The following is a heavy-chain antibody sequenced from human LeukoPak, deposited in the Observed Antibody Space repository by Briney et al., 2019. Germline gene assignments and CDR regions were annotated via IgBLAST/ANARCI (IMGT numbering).Heavy chain of an antibody. CDR1: GGSISTSYY. D-gene: IGHD3-10*01. Sequence: PSETLSLTCTVSGGSISTSYYWGWVRQAPGKGLGWIGSGTSYYNPSPKSRVTISVDTSRNQFSLKLTSVTAADTAVYYCARTGGYMVWGVQNWFDPWGQGTLVTVSS. CDR2: GTS. CDR3: ARTGGYMVWGVQNWFDP. V-gene: IGHV4-39*01. J-gene: IGHJ5*02.